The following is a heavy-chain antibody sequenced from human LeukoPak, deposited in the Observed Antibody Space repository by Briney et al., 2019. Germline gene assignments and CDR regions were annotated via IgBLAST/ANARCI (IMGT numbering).Heavy chain of an antibody. V-gene: IGHV3-30*02. D-gene: IGHD6-6*01. CDR1: GFTFSSYG. CDR2: IRYDGSNK. J-gene: IGHJ4*02. CDR3: AKEKNSYSSSSGQGY. Sequence: GESLRLSCAASGFTFSSYGMHWVRQAPGKGLEWVAFIRYDGSNKYYADSVKGRLTISRDNSKNTLYLQMTSLRGDDTAVYYCAKEKNSYSSSSGQGYWGQGTLVTVSS.